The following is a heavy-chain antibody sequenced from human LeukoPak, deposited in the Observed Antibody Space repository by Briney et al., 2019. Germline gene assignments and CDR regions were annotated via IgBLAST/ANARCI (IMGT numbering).Heavy chain of an antibody. J-gene: IGHJ4*02. V-gene: IGHV3-21*01. Sequence: PGGSLRLSCAASGFTFSSYSMNWVRQAPGKGLEWVSSISSSSSYIYYADSVKGRFTISRDNAKNSLYLQMNSLRAEDTAVYYCARDLSPIAVAGTRSDYWGQGTLVTVPS. CDR1: GFTFSSYS. CDR2: ISSSSSYI. D-gene: IGHD6-19*01. CDR3: ARDLSPIAVAGTRSDY.